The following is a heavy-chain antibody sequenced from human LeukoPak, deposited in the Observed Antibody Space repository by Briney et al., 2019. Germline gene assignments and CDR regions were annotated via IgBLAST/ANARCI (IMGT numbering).Heavy chain of an antibody. CDR1: GFTFSDYY. CDR2: IYSGGNT. CDR3: ARALFWSGFFDY. D-gene: IGHD3-3*01. V-gene: IGHV3-66*02. Sequence: GGSLRLSCAASGFTFSDYYMSWVRQAPGKGLEWVSVIYSGGNTYYADSVKGRFTISRDNSKNTLYLQMNSLRAEDTAVFYCARALFWSGFFDYWGQGTLVTVSS. J-gene: IGHJ4*02.